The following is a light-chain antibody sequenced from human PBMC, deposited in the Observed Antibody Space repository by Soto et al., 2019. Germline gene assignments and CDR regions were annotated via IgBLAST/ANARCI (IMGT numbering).Light chain of an antibody. V-gene: IGLV2-8*01. J-gene: IGLJ2*01. CDR1: SSDVGGYNY. Sequence: QSALTQPPSASGSPGQSVTISCTGTSSDVGGYNYVSWYQQHPGKAPKLMIYEVSKRPSGVPDRFSGSKSGNTASLTVSGRQAEDEADYYCSSYAGSNNLWVFGGGTKVTVL. CDR3: SSYAGSNNLWV. CDR2: EVS.